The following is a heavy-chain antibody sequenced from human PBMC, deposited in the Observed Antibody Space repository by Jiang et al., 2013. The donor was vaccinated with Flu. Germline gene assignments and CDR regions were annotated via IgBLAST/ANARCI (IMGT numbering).Heavy chain of an antibody. V-gene: IGHV1-46*01. CDR2: INPSGGST. CDR3: ARDISRIVVVQDLWTSDYYYYGMDV. Sequence: GAEVKKPGASVKVSCKASGYTFTSYYMHWVRQAPGQGLEWMGIINPSGGSTSYAQKFQGRVTMTRDTSTSTVYMELSSLRSEDTAVYYCARDISRIVVVQDLWTSDYYYYGMDV. J-gene: IGHJ6*01. CDR1: GYTFTSYY. D-gene: IGHD3-22*01.